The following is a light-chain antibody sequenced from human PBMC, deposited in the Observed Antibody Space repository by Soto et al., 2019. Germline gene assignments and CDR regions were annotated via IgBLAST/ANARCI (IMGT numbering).Light chain of an antibody. V-gene: IGKV1-5*03. J-gene: IGKJ1*01. Sequence: DIQMTQSPSTLSAAVGDRVTITCRASQSITGWLAWFQQKPGKAPKLLISKASRLESGVPSRFSGSGSGTEFTLSISGLQPDDFATYYCQQYNTYSPWTFGQGTKVDIK. CDR1: QSITGW. CDR2: KAS. CDR3: QQYNTYSPWT.